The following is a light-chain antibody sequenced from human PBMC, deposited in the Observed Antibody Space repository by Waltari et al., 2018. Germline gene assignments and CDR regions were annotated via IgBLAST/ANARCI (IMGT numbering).Light chain of an antibody. CDR2: AAS. CDR3: HQYYTTPRT. CDR1: QGISSY. J-gene: IGKJ1*01. V-gene: IGKV1-9*01. Sequence: DIQLTQSPSFLSASVGDRVTITCRASQGISSYLAWYQQQPGEAPKLLISAASTLQSGVPSRFSGSGSGTEFTLTIRSLQPEDVAVYYCHQYYTTPRTFGQGTKVEIK.